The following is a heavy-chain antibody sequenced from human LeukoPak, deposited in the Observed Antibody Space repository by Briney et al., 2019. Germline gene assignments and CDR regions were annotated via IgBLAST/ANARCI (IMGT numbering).Heavy chain of an antibody. Sequence: SETLSLTCSVPGASIRSFYWSWIRQPPGKGLEWIGYISYSGSTKYNPSLKSRATMSADTSKSQLSLRLDSVTAADTAVYFCAQQVVGTSDTFDIWGQGTMVTLSS. CDR1: GASIRSFY. CDR2: ISYSGST. CDR3: AQQVVGTSDTFDI. D-gene: IGHD6-13*01. V-gene: IGHV4-59*01. J-gene: IGHJ3*02.